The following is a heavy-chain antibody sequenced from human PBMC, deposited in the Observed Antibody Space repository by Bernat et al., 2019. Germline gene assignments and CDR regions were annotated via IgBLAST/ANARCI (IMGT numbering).Heavy chain of an antibody. D-gene: IGHD3-3*01. CDR1: GGSISSYY. J-gene: IGHJ5*02. Sequence: QVQLQESGPGLVKPSETLSLTCTVSGGSISSYYWSWIRQPPGKGLEWIGYIYYSGSTNYNPSLKSRVTISVDTSKNQFSLKLSSVTAADTAVYYCARVNVFRKLDFWSGSPRFDPWGQGTLVTVSS. CDR2: IYYSGST. CDR3: ARVNVFRKLDFWSGSPRFDP. V-gene: IGHV4-59*12.